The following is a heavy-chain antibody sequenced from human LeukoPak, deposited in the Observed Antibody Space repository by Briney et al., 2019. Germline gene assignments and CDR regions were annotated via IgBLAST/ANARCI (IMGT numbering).Heavy chain of an antibody. V-gene: IGHV3-23*01. Sequence: GGSLILSCEASGFTFSSYIVSWVRQAPGKGLQWVSAISGSGTSTYYAESVMGRFTISRDDSSNMLYLQMNSLRAEDTATYYCAKGGYVGYNGLFDIWGQGTTVTVSS. CDR1: GFTFSSYI. J-gene: IGHJ3*02. CDR2: ISGSGTST. CDR3: AKGGYVGYNGLFDI. D-gene: IGHD5-24*01.